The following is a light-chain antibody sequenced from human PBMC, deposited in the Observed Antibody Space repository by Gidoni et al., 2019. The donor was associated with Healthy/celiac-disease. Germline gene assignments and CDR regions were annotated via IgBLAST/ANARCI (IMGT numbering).Light chain of an antibody. V-gene: IGLV2-23*03. CDR3: CSYAGSSTFVV. CDR1: LSDVGSYNL. CDR2: EGS. J-gene: IGLJ1*01. Sequence: SALTQPASVSGSPGQSVTISCTGTLSDVGSYNLVSWYQQRPGKAPKLLIYEGSKRPSGVSNRFSGSTSGNTASLTISGLQAEDEADYYCCSYAGSSTFVVFGTGTKVTVL.